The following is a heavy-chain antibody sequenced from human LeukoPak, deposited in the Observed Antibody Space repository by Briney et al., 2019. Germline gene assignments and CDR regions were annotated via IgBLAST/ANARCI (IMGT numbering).Heavy chain of an antibody. Sequence: GRSLRLSCAASGFTFSSYGMHWVRQAPGKGLEWVAVIWYDGSNKYYADSVKGRFTISRDNSKNTLYLQMNSLRAEDTAVYYCARDRTVTFLDYWGQGTLVTVSS. J-gene: IGHJ4*02. V-gene: IGHV3-33*01. CDR1: GFTFSSYG. CDR2: IWYDGSNK. D-gene: IGHD4-17*01. CDR3: ARDRTVTFLDY.